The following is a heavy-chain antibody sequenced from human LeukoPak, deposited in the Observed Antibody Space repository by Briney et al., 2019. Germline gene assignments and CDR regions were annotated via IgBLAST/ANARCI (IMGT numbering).Heavy chain of an antibody. V-gene: IGHV1-18*01. CDR3: ARDSPHHYYDKPLDI. CDR1: GYTFTSYG. CDR2: ISAYNGNT. J-gene: IGHJ3*02. D-gene: IGHD3-22*01. Sequence: GASVKVSCKASGYTFTSYGISWVRQAPGQGLEWMGWISAYNGNTNYAQKLQGRVTMTTDTSTSTAYMELRSLRSDDTAVYYCARDSPHHYYDKPLDIWGQGTMVTVSS.